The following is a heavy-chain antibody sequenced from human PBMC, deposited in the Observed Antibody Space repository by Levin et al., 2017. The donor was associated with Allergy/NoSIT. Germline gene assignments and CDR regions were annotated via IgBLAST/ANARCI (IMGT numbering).Heavy chain of an antibody. J-gene: IGHJ5*01. CDR3: ARSGSGSNWFDS. CDR1: GDSISSGGHY. CDR2: IYYSGST. Sequence: SCSVSGDSISSGGHYWNWIRQHPGKGLEWIGYIYYSGSTNHNPSLKSRVTISVDTSKNEFSLKMTSVSAADTAVYFCARSGSGSNWFDSWGQGTLVIASS. D-gene: IGHD3-10*01. V-gene: IGHV4-31*03.